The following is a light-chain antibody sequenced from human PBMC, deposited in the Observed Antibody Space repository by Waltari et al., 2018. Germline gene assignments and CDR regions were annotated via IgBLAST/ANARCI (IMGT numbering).Light chain of an antibody. V-gene: IGLV7-46*01. CDR2: DTT. CDR3: LLSFGATRL. CDR1: TGPVTSRHF. Sequence: QAVVTQEPSLTVSPGGTVTLTCGSSTGPVTSRHFPYWFQQKPGEAPRTLVYDTTSKHPWTPARFSGSLLGDKAALTLSGAQPDDEADYYCLLSFGATRLFGGGTKLTVL. J-gene: IGLJ2*01.